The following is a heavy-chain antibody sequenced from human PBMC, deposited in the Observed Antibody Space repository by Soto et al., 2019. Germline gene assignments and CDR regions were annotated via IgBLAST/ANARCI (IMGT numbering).Heavy chain of an antibody. CDR3: ARADFWSGYYTGAYYYGMDV. D-gene: IGHD3-3*01. Sequence: GASVKVSCKASGGTFSSYAISWVRQAPGQGLEWMGGIIPSFGTANYAQKFQGRVTITADESTSTAYMELSSLRSEDTAVYYCARADFWSGYYTGAYYYGMDVWGQGTTVTVSS. CDR2: IIPSFGTA. J-gene: IGHJ6*02. V-gene: IGHV1-69*13. CDR1: GGTFSSYA.